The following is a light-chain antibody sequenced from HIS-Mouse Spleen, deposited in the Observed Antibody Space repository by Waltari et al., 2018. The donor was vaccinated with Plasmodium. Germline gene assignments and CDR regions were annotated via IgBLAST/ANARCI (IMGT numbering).Light chain of an antibody. V-gene: IGLV4-69*01. Sequence: QLVLTQSPSASASLGASVKLTCTLSSGHRRYAIAWHQQQPEKGPRYLMKLNSDGSHSKGDGIPDRFSGSSSGAERYLTISSLQSEDEADYYCQTWGTGMGVFGGGTKLTVL. CDR1: SGHRRYA. CDR2: LNSDGSH. CDR3: QTWGTGMGV. J-gene: IGLJ2*01.